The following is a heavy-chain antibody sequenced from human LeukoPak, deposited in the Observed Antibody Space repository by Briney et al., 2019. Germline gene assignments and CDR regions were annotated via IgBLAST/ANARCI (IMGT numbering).Heavy chain of an antibody. CDR1: GFTFGNFW. CDR3: ARDIEAAGLFLDY. D-gene: IGHD6-13*01. V-gene: IGHV3-74*01. J-gene: IGHJ4*02. CDR2: INGDGSYA. Sequence: GGSPRLSCAASGFTFGNFWMHWIRQGPGKGLLWVARINGDGSYADYAESVQGRFTVSRDNAKNTLYLQMDSLRVEDTAVYYCARDIEAAGLFLDYWGQGTLVTVSS.